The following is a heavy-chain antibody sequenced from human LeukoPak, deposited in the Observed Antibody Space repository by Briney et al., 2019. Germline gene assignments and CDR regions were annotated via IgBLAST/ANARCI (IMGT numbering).Heavy chain of an antibody. V-gene: IGHV1-18*04. Sequence: ASMKVSCKASGYTFTSYGISWVRQAPGQGLEWMGWISAYNGNTNYAQKLQGRVTMTTDTSTSTAYMELRSLRSDDTAVYYCARDRQRVVVVAATPNWFDPWGQGTLVTVSS. CDR1: GYTFTSYG. D-gene: IGHD2-15*01. CDR3: ARDRQRVVVVAATPNWFDP. J-gene: IGHJ5*02. CDR2: ISAYNGNT.